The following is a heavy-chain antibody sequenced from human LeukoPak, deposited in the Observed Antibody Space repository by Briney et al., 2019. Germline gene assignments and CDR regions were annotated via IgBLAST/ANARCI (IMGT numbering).Heavy chain of an antibody. CDR2: INSDGGST. CDR1: GFTFSNYW. V-gene: IGHV3-74*01. J-gene: IGHJ4*02. D-gene: IGHD1-26*01. CDR3: ARGGTSGRLIY. Sequence: PGGSLRLSCAASGFTFSNYWMHWVRQDPLKGLVWVSRINSDGGSTGYADSVKGRFTISRDNAKNTLYLQMNSLRAEDTALYYCARGGTSGRLIYWGQGTLVTVSS.